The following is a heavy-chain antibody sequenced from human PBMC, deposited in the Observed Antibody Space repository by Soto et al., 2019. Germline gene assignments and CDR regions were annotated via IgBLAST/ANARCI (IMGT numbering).Heavy chain of an antibody. Sequence: QVQLQESGPGLVKPSETLALTCTVSGASVSSYYWSWIRQPPGKGLEWLGYILYTGNTNYTPSLKSRVTMSVDTSKNQVSLKLSAVTAADTAVYFCARAAYVSGSYYAPYDYYAMDVWGQGTTVTVSS. V-gene: IGHV4-59*02. CDR1: GASVSSYY. J-gene: IGHJ6*02. CDR3: ARAAYVSGSYYAPYDYYAMDV. CDR2: ILYTGNT. D-gene: IGHD3-10*01.